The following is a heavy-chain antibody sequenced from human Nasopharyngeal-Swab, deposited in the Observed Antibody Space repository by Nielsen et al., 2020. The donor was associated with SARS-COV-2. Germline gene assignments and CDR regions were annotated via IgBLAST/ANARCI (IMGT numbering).Heavy chain of an antibody. V-gene: IGHV4-4*02. J-gene: IGHJ6*02. CDR1: GGSISSSHW. CDR2: IYHSGST. CDR3: ARDRVVVSIYYGMDV. D-gene: IGHD3-22*01. Sequence: SETLSLTCAVSGGSISSSHWWSWVRQPPGKGLEWIGEIYHSGSTNYNPSLKSRVTISVDKSKNQFSLKLSSVTAADTAVYYCARDRVVVSIYYGMDVWGQGTTVTVSS.